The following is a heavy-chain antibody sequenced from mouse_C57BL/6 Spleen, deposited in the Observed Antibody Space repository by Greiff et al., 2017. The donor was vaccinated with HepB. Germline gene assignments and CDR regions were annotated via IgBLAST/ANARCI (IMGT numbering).Heavy chain of an antibody. J-gene: IGHJ3*01. CDR3: AREGTFAY. CDR1: GYAFSSSW. CDR2: IYPGDGDT. Sequence: ESGPELVKPGASVKISCKASGYAFSSSWMNWVKQRPGKGLEWIGRIYPGDGDTNYNGKFKGKATLTADKSSSTAYMQLSSLTSEDSAVYFCAREGTFAYWGQGTLVTVSA. V-gene: IGHV1-82*01.